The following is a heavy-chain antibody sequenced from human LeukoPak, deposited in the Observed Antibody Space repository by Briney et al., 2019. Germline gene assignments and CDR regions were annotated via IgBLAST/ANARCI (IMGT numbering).Heavy chain of an antibody. CDR3: ARARRIAAAGTGGAWFDP. D-gene: IGHD6-13*01. CDR2: INPNSGGT. Sequence: ASVKVFCKASGYTFTGYYMHWVRQAPGQGLEWMGWINPNSGGTNYAQKFQGWVTMTRDTSISTAYMELSRLRSDDTAVYYCARARRIAAAGTGGAWFDPWGQGTLVTVSS. CDR1: GYTFTGYY. V-gene: IGHV1-2*04. J-gene: IGHJ5*02.